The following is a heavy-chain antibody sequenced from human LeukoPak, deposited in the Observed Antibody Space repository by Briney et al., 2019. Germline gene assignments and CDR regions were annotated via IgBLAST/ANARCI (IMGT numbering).Heavy chain of an antibody. CDR3: ARPRIAAAGTNWFGP. Sequence: PSETLPLTCAVYGGSFSGYYWSWIRQPPGKGLEWIGEINHSGSTNYNPSLKSRVTISVDTSKNQFSLKLSSVTAADTAVYYCARPRIAAAGTNWFGPWGQGTLVTVSS. D-gene: IGHD6-13*01. V-gene: IGHV4-34*01. CDR1: GGSFSGYY. CDR2: INHSGST. J-gene: IGHJ5*02.